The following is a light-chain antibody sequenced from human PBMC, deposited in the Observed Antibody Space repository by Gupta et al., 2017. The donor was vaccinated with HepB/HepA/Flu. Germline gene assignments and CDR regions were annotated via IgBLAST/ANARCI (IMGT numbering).Light chain of an antibody. CDR1: SCHVGRFNY. J-gene: IGLJ2*01. V-gene: IGLV2-14*01. CDR3: SSYTTSSSVV. Sequence: YALTHPAFGSGSTGQSHTLPGTGTSCHVGRFNYVSRYQQHPGKAPKLIIYDVSHRPSGGSNRFSGSKSGNTASLTISGLQPEDEAEYSCSSYTTSSSVVFGGGTELTVL. CDR2: DVS.